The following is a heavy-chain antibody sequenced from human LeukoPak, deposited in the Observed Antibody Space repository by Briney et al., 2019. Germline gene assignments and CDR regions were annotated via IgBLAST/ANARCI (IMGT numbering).Heavy chain of an antibody. J-gene: IGHJ3*02. Sequence: GGSLRLSCAASGFSFRNAWMSWVRQAPGKGLEWVGRIKSKTDGGTTDYAAPVKGRFTISRDDSKNTLYLQMNSLETEDTAVYYCTTVWNCGGDCSDAFDIWGQGTMVTVSS. D-gene: IGHD2-21*02. CDR1: GFSFRNAW. CDR3: TTVWNCGGDCSDAFDI. V-gene: IGHV3-15*01. CDR2: IKSKTDGGTT.